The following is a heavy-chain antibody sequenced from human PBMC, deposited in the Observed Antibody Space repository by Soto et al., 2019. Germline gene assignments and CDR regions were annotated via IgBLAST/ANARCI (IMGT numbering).Heavy chain of an antibody. Sequence: SVKVSCKASGGTFSSYAISWVRQAPGQGLEWMGGIIPIFGTANYAQKFQGRVTITADESTSTAYMELSSLRSEDTAVYYCARLFYYDSSGFSYYFDYWGQGTLVTV. CDR3: ARLFYYDSSGFSYYFDY. V-gene: IGHV1-69*13. CDR2: IIPIFGTA. J-gene: IGHJ4*02. CDR1: GGTFSSYA. D-gene: IGHD3-22*01.